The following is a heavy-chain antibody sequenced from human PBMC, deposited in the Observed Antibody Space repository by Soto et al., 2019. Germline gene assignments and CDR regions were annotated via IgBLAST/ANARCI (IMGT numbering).Heavy chain of an antibody. CDR1: GFTFNSYG. Sequence: QVQLVESGGGVVQLGRSRRLPCAASGFTFNSYGMHGVRQGPGNGLEGVAFISYDSTKTYYADSVKGRFTISRDNSNSALYVQMNSLTGEDTAVYYCARTRSAWSDFHYYSLDVWGQGTTVTVSS. J-gene: IGHJ6*02. D-gene: IGHD1-26*01. CDR2: ISYDSTKT. V-gene: IGHV3-30*03. CDR3: ARTRSAWSDFHYYSLDV.